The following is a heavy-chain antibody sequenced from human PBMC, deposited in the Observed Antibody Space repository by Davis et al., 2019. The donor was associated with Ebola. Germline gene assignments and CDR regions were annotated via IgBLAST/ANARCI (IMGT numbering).Heavy chain of an antibody. D-gene: IGHD5-18*01. V-gene: IGHV3-23*01. CDR2: TTLSGGST. J-gene: IGHJ6*04. CDR1: GFTFDFYA. Sequence: PGGSLRLSCAASGFTFDFYAMSWVRQAPGKGLEWVSATTLSGGSTYYADSVKGRFTISRDNSRNTLYLQMNSLRAEDTAVYYCARGGYSYGDLYYYYGMDVRGKGTTVTVSS. CDR3: ARGGYSYGDLYYYYGMDV.